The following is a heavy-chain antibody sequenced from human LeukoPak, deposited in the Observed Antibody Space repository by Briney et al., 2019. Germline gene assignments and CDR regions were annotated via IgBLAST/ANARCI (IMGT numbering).Heavy chain of an antibody. CDR3: ARDGAAMVTGGFDY. V-gene: IGHV3-30*04. J-gene: IGHJ4*02. Sequence: GGSLRLSCAASGFTFSSYAMHWVRQAPGKGLEWVAVISYDGSNKYYADSVKGRFTISRDNSKNTLYLQMNSLRAEDTAVYYCARDGAAMVTGGFDYWGQGTLVTVSS. CDR1: GFTFSSYA. D-gene: IGHD5-18*01. CDR2: ISYDGSNK.